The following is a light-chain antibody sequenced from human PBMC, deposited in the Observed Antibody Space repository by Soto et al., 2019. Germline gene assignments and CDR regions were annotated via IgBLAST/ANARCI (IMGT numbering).Light chain of an antibody. CDR3: QQPYSTPIT. Sequence: DIQMTQSPSSLSASVGDRVTIACRASQRISNYLNWYQQRPGKAPKLLIYAASSLQSGVPSRFSGSGSGTDFTLTISSLQPEDFVTYYCQQPYSTPITIGQGTRLEIK. J-gene: IGKJ5*01. CDR1: QRISNY. CDR2: AAS. V-gene: IGKV1-39*01.